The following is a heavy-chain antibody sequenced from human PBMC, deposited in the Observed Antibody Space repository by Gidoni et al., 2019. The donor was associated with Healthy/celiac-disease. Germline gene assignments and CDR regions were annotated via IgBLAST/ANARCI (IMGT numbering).Heavy chain of an antibody. J-gene: IGHJ4*02. V-gene: IGHV3-30*18. Sequence: QVQLVESGGGVVQPGRSLRLSCAACGFTFSSYGMHWVRRAPGKGLEWVAVISYDGSNKYYADSVKGRFTISRDNSKNTLYLQMNSLRAEDTAVYYCAKAPPEYYYDSSGSGNDYWGQGTLVTVSS. CDR3: AKAPPEYYYDSSGSGNDY. D-gene: IGHD3-22*01. CDR1: GFTFSSYG. CDR2: ISYDGSNK.